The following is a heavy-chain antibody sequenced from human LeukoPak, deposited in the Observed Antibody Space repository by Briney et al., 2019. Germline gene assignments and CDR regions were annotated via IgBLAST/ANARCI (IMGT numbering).Heavy chain of an antibody. V-gene: IGHV1-18*01. CDR1: GYTFTSYG. CDR3: AKESYNSGSYYNDY. CDR2: ISVYNGNT. Sequence: GASVKVSCKASGYTFTSYGISWVRQAPGQGLEWMGWISVYNGNTNYAQKLQGRVTMTTDTSTSTAYMKLRSLRSDDTALYYCAKESYNSGSYYNDYWGQGTLVTVSS. J-gene: IGHJ4*02. D-gene: IGHD3-10*01.